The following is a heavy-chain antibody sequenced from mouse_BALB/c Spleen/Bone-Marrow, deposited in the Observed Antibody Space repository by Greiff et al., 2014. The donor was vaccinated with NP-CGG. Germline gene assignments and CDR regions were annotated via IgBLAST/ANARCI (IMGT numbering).Heavy chain of an antibody. D-gene: IGHD2-4*01. Sequence: VQLQQSGAELAKPGASVKMSCKASGYTFTTYWIHWVKQRPGQGLEWIGYINPSTGNTEYNQKFRDRATLTADKSSSTPYMQLSSLTSEDSAVYYCARGLRDWYFDVWGAGTPVTVSS. CDR3: ARGLRDWYFDV. V-gene: IGHV1-7*01. J-gene: IGHJ1*01. CDR1: GYTFTTYW. CDR2: INPSTGNT.